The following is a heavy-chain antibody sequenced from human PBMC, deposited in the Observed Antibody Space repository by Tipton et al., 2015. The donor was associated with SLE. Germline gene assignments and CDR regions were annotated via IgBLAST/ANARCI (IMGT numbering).Heavy chain of an antibody. CDR3: AKRGMTKDAFDI. CDR2: IRYDGSNK. CDR1: GFTFSSYG. Sequence: GSLRLSCAASGFTFSSYGMHWVRQAPGKGLEWVAFIRYDGSNKYYADSVKGRFTISRDNSKNTLYLQMNSLRAEDTAVYYCAKRGMTKDAFDIWGQGTMVTVSS. V-gene: IGHV3-30*02. J-gene: IGHJ3*02. D-gene: IGHD3-16*01.